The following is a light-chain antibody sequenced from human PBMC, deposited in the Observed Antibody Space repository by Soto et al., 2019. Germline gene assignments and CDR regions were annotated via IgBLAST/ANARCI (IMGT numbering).Light chain of an antibody. CDR2: AAS. Sequence: DIQMTQSPSSVSASVGDRVTITCRASQGISNWLAWYQQKPGKAPKLLIYAASSLQSGVPSRFRGSGSGTAFTLTLSSLQPEDFATYSCQQGNSFPVTFGQGTRLEIK. J-gene: IGKJ5*01. CDR3: QQGNSFPVT. CDR1: QGISNW. V-gene: IGKV1-12*01.